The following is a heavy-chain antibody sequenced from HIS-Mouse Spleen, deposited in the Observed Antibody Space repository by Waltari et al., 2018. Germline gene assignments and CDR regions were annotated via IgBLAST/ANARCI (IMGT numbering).Heavy chain of an antibody. CDR3: AREIPYSSSWYDWYFDL. D-gene: IGHD6-13*01. J-gene: IGHJ2*01. V-gene: IGHV4-39*07. Sequence: QLQLQESGPGLVKPSETLSLTCTVSGGSISSSSYYWGWIRQPPGKGLEWIGSSYYSGITYYNPSLKGRVTISVDTSKNQFSLKLSSVTAADTAVYYCAREIPYSSSWYDWYFDLWGRGTLVTVSS. CDR1: GGSISSSSYY. CDR2: SYYSGIT.